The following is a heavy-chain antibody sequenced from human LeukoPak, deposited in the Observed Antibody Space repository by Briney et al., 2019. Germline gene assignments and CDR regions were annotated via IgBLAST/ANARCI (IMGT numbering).Heavy chain of an antibody. D-gene: IGHD2-2*01. CDR2: INHSGTT. CDR3: ARGPMAGEVPAARGDHWFDP. CDR1: GGSFSAYY. V-gene: IGHV4-34*01. Sequence: SETLSLTCAVYGGSFSAYYWSWVRQAPGKGLEWIGEINHSGTTNYNPSLKSRVTISVDTSENQFSLKLSSVTAADTAVYYYARGPMAGEVPAARGDHWFDPWGQGTLVTVSS. J-gene: IGHJ5*02.